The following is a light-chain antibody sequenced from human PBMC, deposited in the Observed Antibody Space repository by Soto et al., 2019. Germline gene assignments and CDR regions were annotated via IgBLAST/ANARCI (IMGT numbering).Light chain of an antibody. CDR3: QQYGSSPYT. J-gene: IGKJ2*01. CDR2: CAS. CDR1: QSVSSSY. Sequence: EIVLTQSPGTLSLSPGERATLSCRASQSVSSSYFAWYQQKPGQAPRLLIYCASSRATGIPDRFSGSGSGTDFTLTISRLEPEDFAVYYCQQYGSSPYTFGQGTKLEIK. V-gene: IGKV3-20*01.